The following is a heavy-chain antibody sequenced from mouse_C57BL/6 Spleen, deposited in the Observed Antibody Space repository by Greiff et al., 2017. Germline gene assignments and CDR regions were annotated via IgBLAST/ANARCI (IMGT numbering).Heavy chain of an antibody. D-gene: IGHD4-1*01. V-gene: IGHV2-2*01. J-gene: IGHJ4*01. CDR3: ALPTGPGEFYAMDY. CDR1: GFSLTSYG. CDR2: IWSGGST. Sequence: VKLQESGPGLVQPSQSLSITCTVSGFSLTSYGVHWVRQSPGKGLEWLGVIWSGGSTDYNAAFISRLSISKDNSKSQVFLKMNSLQADDTAIYYCALPTGPGEFYAMDYWGQGTSVTVSS.